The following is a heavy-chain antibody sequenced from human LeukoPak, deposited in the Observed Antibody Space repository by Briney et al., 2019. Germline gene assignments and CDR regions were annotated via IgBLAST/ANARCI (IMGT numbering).Heavy chain of an antibody. V-gene: IGHV3-21*01. J-gene: IGHJ4*02. Sequence: GGSLRLSCAASGFTFSSYSMNWVRQAPGKGLEWVSSISSSSSYIYYADSVKGRFTISRDNAKNLLYLQMNSLRAEDTAVYYCARDRGGNYFDYWGQGTLVTVSS. CDR1: GFTFSSYS. D-gene: IGHD3-16*01. CDR3: ARDRGGNYFDY. CDR2: ISSSSSYI.